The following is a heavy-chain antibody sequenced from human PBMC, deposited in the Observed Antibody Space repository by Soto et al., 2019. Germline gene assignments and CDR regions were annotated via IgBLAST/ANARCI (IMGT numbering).Heavy chain of an antibody. D-gene: IGHD6-19*01. Sequence: EVQLLESGGGLVQPGRSLRLSCAASGFTFSSYGMSWVRQAPGKGLEWVSAISGSGGSTYYADSVKGRFTISRDNSKNTLYLEMDSLRAVDTAVYYCAKGITVAGTGSRGTDYWGQGTLVTVSS. CDR1: GFTFSSYG. J-gene: IGHJ4*02. CDR3: AKGITVAGTGSRGTDY. CDR2: ISGSGGST. V-gene: IGHV3-23*01.